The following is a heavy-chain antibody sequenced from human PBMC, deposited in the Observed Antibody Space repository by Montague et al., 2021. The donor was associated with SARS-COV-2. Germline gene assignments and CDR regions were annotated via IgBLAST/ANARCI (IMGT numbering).Heavy chain of an antibody. J-gene: IGHJ6*02. CDR3: ARGGDYYNYGLDV. V-gene: IGHV4-59*01. CDR2: IYYSCST. CDR1: GGSISSYY. D-gene: IGHD2-21*01. Sequence: SETLSLTCTVSGGSISSYYCSWIWHPPRRGLELIGYIYYSCSTDYSPSLTVRVTISLDTSKTQFSLTVTSVTAADTAVYYCARGGDYYNYGLDVWGQGTTVTVSS.